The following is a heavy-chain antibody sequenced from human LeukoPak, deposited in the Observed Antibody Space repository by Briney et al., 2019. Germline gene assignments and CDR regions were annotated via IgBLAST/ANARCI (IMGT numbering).Heavy chain of an antibody. CDR2: IYYSGST. D-gene: IGHD6-13*01. CDR3: ARDYRIAAALSFDP. J-gene: IGHJ5*02. CDR1: GGSISSYY. V-gene: IGHV4-59*01. Sequence: PSETLSLTCTVSGGSISSYYWSWIRQPPGKGLEWIGYIYYSGSTNYNPSLKSRVTISVDTFKNQFSLKLSSVTAADTAVYYCARDYRIAAALSFDPWGQGTLVTVSS.